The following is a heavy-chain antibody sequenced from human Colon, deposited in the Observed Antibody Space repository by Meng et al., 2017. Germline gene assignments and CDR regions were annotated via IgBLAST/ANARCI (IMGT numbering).Heavy chain of an antibody. J-gene: IGHJ4*02. CDR1: GYSLSGYY. D-gene: IGHD6-19*01. Sequence: LVQFGAEVKKPGASVKVSCKASGYSLSGYYMHWVRQVPGQGLEWMGRINADSGGTNYAEKFQGRVTLTRDTSINTAYMEVTSLRSDDTAVYYCAKIHLGDSGLDYWGQGTLVTVSS. CDR3: AKIHLGDSGLDY. V-gene: IGHV1-2*06. CDR2: INADSGGT.